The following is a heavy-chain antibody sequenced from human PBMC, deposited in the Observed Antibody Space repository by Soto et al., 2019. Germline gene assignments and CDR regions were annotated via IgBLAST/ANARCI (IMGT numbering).Heavy chain of an antibody. CDR1: GYSISSSNW. J-gene: IGHJ4*02. Sequence: QVQLQESGPGLVKPSDTLSLTCAVSGYSISSSNWWGWIRQPPGKGLEWIGYIYYSGSTYYNPSLKSRVTMSVDTSKNQFSLKLSSVTAVDTAVYYCVRSAVAITSVGYFDYWGQGTLVTVSS. D-gene: IGHD3-22*01. CDR3: VRSAVAITSVGYFDY. CDR2: IYYSGST. V-gene: IGHV4-28*01.